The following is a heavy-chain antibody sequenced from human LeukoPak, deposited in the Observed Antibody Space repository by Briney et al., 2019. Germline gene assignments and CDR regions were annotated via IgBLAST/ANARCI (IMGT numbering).Heavy chain of an antibody. CDR1: GFTFSKHA. J-gene: IGHJ1*01. CDR2: ISGSGGST. Sequence: GGSLRLSCEDSGFTFSKHAMTWVRQAPGKGLEWVSAISGSGGSTYYADSVKGRFTISRDNSKNTLYLQMNSLRAEDTAVYYCAKAGSSGWYEDWYFQHWGQGTLVTVSS. CDR3: AKAGSSGWYEDWYFQH. V-gene: IGHV3-23*01. D-gene: IGHD6-19*01.